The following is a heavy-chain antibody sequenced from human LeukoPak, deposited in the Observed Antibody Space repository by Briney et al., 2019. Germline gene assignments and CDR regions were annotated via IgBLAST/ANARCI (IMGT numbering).Heavy chain of an antibody. V-gene: IGHV4-59*08. CDR3: AKGTANWGSYYMDV. Sequence: SETLSLTCTVPGDSINSYYWSWIRQPPGKGLEWIAYIFYSGTTNYNPSLKSRVSISVDSSKNHVSLTLSSVAAADTAVYYCAKGTANWGSYYMDVWGKGTTVTVSS. CDR1: GDSINSYY. J-gene: IGHJ6*03. CDR2: IFYSGTT. D-gene: IGHD7-27*01.